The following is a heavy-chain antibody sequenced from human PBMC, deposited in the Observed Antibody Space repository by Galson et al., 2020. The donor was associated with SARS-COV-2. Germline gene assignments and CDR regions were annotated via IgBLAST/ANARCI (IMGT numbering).Heavy chain of an antibody. CDR2: IWFDGSNK. D-gene: IGHD3-3*01. J-gene: IGHJ6*02. V-gene: IGHV3-33*01. CDR3: ARDLFRREGLTEWLLSYGMDV. Sequence: TGGSLRLSCEASGFSFKTYVMHWVRQAPGKGLEWVAPIWFDGSNKYYADSVKGRFSISRDNSKNTFYLQMNGLRVEDTAVYFSARDLFRREGLTEWLLSYGMDVWGQGTTVTVSS. CDR1: GFSFKTYV.